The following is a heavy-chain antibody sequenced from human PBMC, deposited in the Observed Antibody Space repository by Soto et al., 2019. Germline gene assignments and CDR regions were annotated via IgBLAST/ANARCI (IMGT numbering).Heavy chain of an antibody. Sequence: GGSLRLSCAASGFTFSSYGMHWVRQAPGKGLEWVAVISYDGSNKYYADSVKGRFTISRDNSKNTLYLQMNSLRAEDTAVYYCAKANVRRVVTLAAFDYWGQGTLVTVSS. J-gene: IGHJ4*02. V-gene: IGHV3-30*18. CDR3: AKANVRRVVTLAAFDY. CDR2: ISYDGSNK. D-gene: IGHD2-21*02. CDR1: GFTFSSYG.